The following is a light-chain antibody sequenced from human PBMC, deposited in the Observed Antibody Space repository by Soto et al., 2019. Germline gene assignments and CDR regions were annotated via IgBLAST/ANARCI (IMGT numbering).Light chain of an antibody. V-gene: IGKV3-20*01. J-gene: IGKJ2*01. CDR3: QQYTRSPPMST. CDR1: QSISNRY. CDR2: GTS. Sequence: DIVLTQSPGTLSLSPGERATLSCRASQSISNRYLAWYHQKPGQAPRLLIYGTSNRATGIPDRFSGSGSGTDFTLTISRLEPEDFALYYCQQYTRSPPMSTFGQGTRLDI.